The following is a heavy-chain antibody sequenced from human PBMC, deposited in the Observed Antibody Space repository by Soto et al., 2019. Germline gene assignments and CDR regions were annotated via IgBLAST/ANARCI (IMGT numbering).Heavy chain of an antibody. J-gene: IGHJ5*02. Sequence: SETLSLTCAVSSGSISSYYWSWIRQPPGKGLEWIGYIHYTGSTNSNPSLKSRVTISIEPYRNQFSLRLRSVTAADTAVYYCAAGDYFTGFSYKEIKWFDLWGQGTLVTAPQ. CDR1: SGSISSYY. V-gene: IGHV4-59*03. D-gene: IGHD2-8*02. CDR2: IHYTGST. CDR3: AAGDYFTGFSYKEIKWFDL.